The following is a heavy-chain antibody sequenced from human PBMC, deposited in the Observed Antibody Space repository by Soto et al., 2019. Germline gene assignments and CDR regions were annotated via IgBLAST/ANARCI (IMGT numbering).Heavy chain of an antibody. J-gene: IGHJ4*02. D-gene: IGHD3-16*01. V-gene: IGHV4-34*01. CDR1: GESFSGHI. CDR2: INHSGGA. CDR3: ARGLITGSHESGGGYYLDS. Sequence: QVQLQQSGAGLLKPSETLSLTCAVYGESFSGHIWTCIRQTPGKGLQWIGQINHSGGASYNQSLKSRVAKSVHTYNTQFSLELSSVTAADTAVYYCARGLITGSHESGGGYYLDSWGQSTQVTVSS.